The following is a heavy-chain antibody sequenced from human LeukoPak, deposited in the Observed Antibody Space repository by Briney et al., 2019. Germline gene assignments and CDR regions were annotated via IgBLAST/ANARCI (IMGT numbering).Heavy chain of an antibody. Sequence: GGSLRLSRAASGFTFSSYGMHWVRQAPGKGLEWVSSISSSSSYIYYADSVKGRFTISRDNAKNSLYLQMNSLRAEDTAVYYCARDSSSSSGEDAFDIWGQGTMVTVSS. V-gene: IGHV3-21*01. CDR2: ISSSSSYI. D-gene: IGHD6-6*01. CDR1: GFTFSSYG. J-gene: IGHJ3*02. CDR3: ARDSSSSSGEDAFDI.